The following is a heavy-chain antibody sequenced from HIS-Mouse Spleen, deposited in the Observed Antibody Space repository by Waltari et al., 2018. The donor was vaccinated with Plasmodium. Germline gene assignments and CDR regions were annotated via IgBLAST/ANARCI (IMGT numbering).Heavy chain of an antibody. CDR2: IYYSGRT. CDR1: GGSLSSSSCY. V-gene: IGHV4-39*01. CDR3: ASLPRVEEVTTPFYYYYYGMDV. Sequence: QLQLQESGPGLVKPSETLSLTCPVYGGSLSSSSCYWGWIPRPPGKGLEWIGSIYYSGRTYYNPSLKSRVTISVDTSKNQFSLKLSSVTAANTAVYYCASLPRVEEVTTPFYYYYYGMDVWGQGTTVTVSS. D-gene: IGHD4-4*01. J-gene: IGHJ6*02.